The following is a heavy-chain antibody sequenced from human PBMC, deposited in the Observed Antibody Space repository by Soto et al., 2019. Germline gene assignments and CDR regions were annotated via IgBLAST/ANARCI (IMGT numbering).Heavy chain of an antibody. CDR1: GGSVSSGSYY. CDR3: ARVGCSGGSCYSIDYYYYAMDV. D-gene: IGHD2-15*01. CDR2: VYYTGST. Sequence: QVQLQESGPGLVKPSETLSLTCTVSGGSVSSGSYYWGWIGQPPGRGRKWFGYVYYTGSTNYNPSLKSRVTISIDTSKNQFALKLSSVTAADTAVYYCARVGCSGGSCYSIDYYYYAMDVWGQGTTVTVSS. J-gene: IGHJ6*02. V-gene: IGHV4-61*01.